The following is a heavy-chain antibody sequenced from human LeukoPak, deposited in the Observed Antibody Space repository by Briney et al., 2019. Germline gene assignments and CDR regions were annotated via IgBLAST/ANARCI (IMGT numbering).Heavy chain of an antibody. CDR1: GYTFTGYY. CDR3: ARVGLVREYYYYYYMDV. CDR2: INPNSGGT. V-gene: IGHV1-2*02. D-gene: IGHD3-16*02. Sequence: ASVKVSCKASGYTFTGYYMHWVRQAPGQGLEWMGWINPNSGGTNYAQKFQGRVTMTRDTSISTAYMELSRLRSDDTAVYYCARVGLVREYYYYYYMDVWGKGTPVTVSS. J-gene: IGHJ6*03.